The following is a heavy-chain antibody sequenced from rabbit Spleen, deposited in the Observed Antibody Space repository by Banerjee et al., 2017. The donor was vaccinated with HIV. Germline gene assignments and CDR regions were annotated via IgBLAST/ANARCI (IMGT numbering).Heavy chain of an antibody. CDR1: GVSFSSNHY. V-gene: IGHV1S40*01. CDR2: IEGGSSTFS. D-gene: IGHD4-1*01. Sequence: QSLEESGGDLVKPGASLTLTCTASGVSFSSNHYMCWVRQAPGKGLEWIACIEGGSSTFSYFASWAKGRFTCSKASSTTVTLQMTSLTAADTATYFCARDLDGVIGWNFNLWGPGTLVPS. J-gene: IGHJ4*01. CDR3: ARDLDGVIGWNFNL.